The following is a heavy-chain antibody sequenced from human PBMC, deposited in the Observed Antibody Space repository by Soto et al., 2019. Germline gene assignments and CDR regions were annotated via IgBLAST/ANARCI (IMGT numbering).Heavy chain of an antibody. CDR2: INWNGGST. CDR3: ARVGILTGQMYYFDY. Sequence: PGGSLRLSCAASGFTFSSYSMNWVRQAPGKGLEWVSGINWNGGSTGYADSVKGRFTISRDNAKNSLYLQMNSLRAEDTALYYCARVGILTGQMYYFDYWGQGTLVTVSS. J-gene: IGHJ4*02. V-gene: IGHV3-20*04. CDR1: GFTFSSYS. D-gene: IGHD3-9*01.